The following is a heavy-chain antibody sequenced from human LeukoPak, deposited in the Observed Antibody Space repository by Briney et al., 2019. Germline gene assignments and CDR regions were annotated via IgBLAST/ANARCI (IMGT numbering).Heavy chain of an antibody. Sequence: GGSLRLSCAASGFTFTYYNMNWVRQAPGKGLEWVSSISSSSSYIYYADSVKGRFTISRDNAKNSLYLQMNSLRAEDTAVYYCARGGDYVPFDYWGQGTLVTVS. J-gene: IGHJ4*02. CDR1: GFTFTYYN. CDR2: ISSSSSYI. D-gene: IGHD4-17*01. V-gene: IGHV3-21*01. CDR3: ARGGDYVPFDY.